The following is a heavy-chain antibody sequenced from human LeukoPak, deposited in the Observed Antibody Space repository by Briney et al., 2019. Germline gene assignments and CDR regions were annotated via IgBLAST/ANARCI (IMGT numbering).Heavy chain of an antibody. D-gene: IGHD6-19*01. CDR1: GGSFSGYY. Sequence: PSETLSLTCAVYGGSFSGYYWSWIRQPPGKGPEWIGEINHSGSTNYNPSLKSRVTISVDTSKNQFSLKLSSVTAADTAVYYCASSSGWYRGYFDYWGQGTLVTVSS. V-gene: IGHV4-34*01. CDR3: ASSSGWYRGYFDY. J-gene: IGHJ4*02. CDR2: INHSGST.